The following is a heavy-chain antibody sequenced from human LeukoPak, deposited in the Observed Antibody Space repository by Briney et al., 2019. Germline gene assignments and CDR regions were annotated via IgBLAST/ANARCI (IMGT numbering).Heavy chain of an antibody. V-gene: IGHV1-2*02. Sequence: GASVKVSCKASGYTFTGYYMHWVRQAPGQGLGWMGWINPNSGGTNYARKFQGRVTMTRDTSISTAYMELSRLRSDDTAVYYCARGTAMVKSCGMDVWGQGTTDTVSS. J-gene: IGHJ6*02. CDR1: GYTFTGYY. CDR2: INPNSGGT. D-gene: IGHD5-18*01. CDR3: ARGTAMVKSCGMDV.